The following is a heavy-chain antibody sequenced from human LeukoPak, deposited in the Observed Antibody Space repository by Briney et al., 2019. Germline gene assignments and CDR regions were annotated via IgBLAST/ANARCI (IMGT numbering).Heavy chain of an antibody. Sequence: PGGSLRLSCAASGFTVSSNYMSWVRQAPGKGLEWIGEINHSGSTNYNPSLKSRVTISVDTSKNQFSLKLSSVTAADTAVYYCARGGNYYGSGSYYNRRYFDYWGQGTLVTVSS. D-gene: IGHD3-10*01. J-gene: IGHJ4*02. V-gene: IGHV4-34*01. CDR2: INHSGST. CDR3: ARGGNYYGSGSYYNRRYFDY. CDR1: GFTVSSNY.